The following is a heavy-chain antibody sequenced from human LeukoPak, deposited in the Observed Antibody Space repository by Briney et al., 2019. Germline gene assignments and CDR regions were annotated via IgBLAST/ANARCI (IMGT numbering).Heavy chain of an antibody. CDR2: INHSGST. D-gene: IGHD6-13*01. CDR3: ARGRGSTSPMEIAAAGTNLGMFDP. V-gene: IGHV4-34*01. Sequence: SETLSLTCAVCGGSFSGYYWSLIRQPPGKGLEWIGEINHSGSTNYNPSLKSRVTISVDTSKNQFSLKLSSVTAADTAVYYCARGRGSTSPMEIAAAGTNLGMFDPWGQGTLVTVSS. CDR1: GGSFSGYY. J-gene: IGHJ5*02.